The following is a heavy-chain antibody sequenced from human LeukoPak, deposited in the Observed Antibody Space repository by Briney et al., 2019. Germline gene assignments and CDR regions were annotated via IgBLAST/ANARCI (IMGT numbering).Heavy chain of an antibody. CDR3: ARDRKVEMATTRYYYYYYGMDV. CDR1: GGSISSYY. Sequence: SGTLSLTCTVSGGSISSYYWSWIRQPPGKGLEWIGYIYYSGNTNYNPSLKSRVTISADTSKNQFSLRLSSVSAADTAVYYCARDRKVEMATTRYYYYYYGMDVWGQGTTVTVSS. D-gene: IGHD5-24*01. CDR2: IYYSGNT. V-gene: IGHV4-59*01. J-gene: IGHJ6*01.